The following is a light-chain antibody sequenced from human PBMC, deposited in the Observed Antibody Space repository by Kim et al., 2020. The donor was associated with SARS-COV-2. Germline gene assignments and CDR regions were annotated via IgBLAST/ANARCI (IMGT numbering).Light chain of an antibody. CDR3: QQSYSIPYT. CDR1: QSISSY. J-gene: IGKJ2*01. V-gene: IGKV1-39*01. CDR2: STS. Sequence: SASVGDRVTITCRASQSISSYLNWYHQKEGKAPKVLIYSTSSLQSGVPSRFSGSGSGTDFTLTISSLQPEDFATYYCQQSYSIPYTFGQGTKLEI.